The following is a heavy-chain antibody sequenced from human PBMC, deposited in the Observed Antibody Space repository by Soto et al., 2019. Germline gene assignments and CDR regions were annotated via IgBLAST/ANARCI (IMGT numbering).Heavy chain of an antibody. D-gene: IGHD2-21*02. CDR1: GGTFSSYA. J-gene: IGHJ4*02. CDR3: ASPPTGDGGGDPLPTY. Sequence: ASVKVSCKASGGTFSSYAISWVRQAPGQGLEWMGGIIRIFGTANYAQKFQGRVTITADESTSTAYMELSSLRSEDTAVYYCASPPTGDGGGDPLPTYWGQGTLVTVSS. V-gene: IGHV1-69*13. CDR2: IIRIFGTA.